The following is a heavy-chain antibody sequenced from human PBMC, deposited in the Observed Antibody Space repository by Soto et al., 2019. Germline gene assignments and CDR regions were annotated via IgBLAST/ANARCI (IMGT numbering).Heavy chain of an antibody. CDR3: AKTLVAGAFDI. CDR1: GFSFTSHW. CDR2: IYPRDSDT. V-gene: IGHV5-51*01. Sequence: GESLKISCKGSGFSFTSHWIAWGRQMPGKGLECMGIIYPRDSDTRYNPSFQGQITISVDSSISTAYLQWSSLKTSDTAFYYCAKTLVAGAFDIWGQGTMVTVSS. J-gene: IGHJ3*02. D-gene: IGHD2-8*02.